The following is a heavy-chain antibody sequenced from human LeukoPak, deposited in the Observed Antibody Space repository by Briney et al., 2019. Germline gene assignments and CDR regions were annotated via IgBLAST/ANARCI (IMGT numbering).Heavy chain of an antibody. D-gene: IGHD1-7*01. CDR2: IIPILGIA. Sequence: SVKVSCKASGGTFSSYAISWVRQAPGQGLEWMGRIIPILGIADYAQKFQGRVTITADKSTSTAYMELSSLRSEDTAVYYCARDNYAGANWFDPWGQGTLVTVSS. V-gene: IGHV1-69*04. J-gene: IGHJ5*02. CDR3: ARDNYAGANWFDP. CDR1: GGTFSSYA.